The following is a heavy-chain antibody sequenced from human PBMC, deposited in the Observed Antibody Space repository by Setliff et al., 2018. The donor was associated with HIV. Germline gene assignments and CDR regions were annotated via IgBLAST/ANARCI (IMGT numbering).Heavy chain of an antibody. CDR1: GGSISSGDYY. J-gene: IGHJ2*01. Sequence: SETLSLTCTVSGGSISSGDYYWTWIRQPPGKGLEWIGYIYNSGSTYYEPSLRGRVTISIDRSKNQFSLKLNSVTAADAAVYYCARETNASGSLTAYWYFDLWDRGTLVTVSS. V-gene: IGHV4-30-4*08. CDR2: IYNSGST. D-gene: IGHD3-10*01. CDR3: ARETNASGSLTAYWYFDL.